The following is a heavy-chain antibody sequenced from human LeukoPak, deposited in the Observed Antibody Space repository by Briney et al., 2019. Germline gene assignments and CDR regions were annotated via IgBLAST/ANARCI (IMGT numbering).Heavy chain of an antibody. CDR1: GGSISSYY. CDR3: AGHHPRNTVDF. J-gene: IGHJ4*02. D-gene: IGHD2/OR15-2a*01. CDR2: ISDIGSI. Sequence: SETLSLTCTVSGGSISSYYWSWIRQPPGKGLEWIAYISDIGSINYNPSLKSRVTISLDSSKNQFSLKLSSVTAADTAVYYCAGHHPRNTVDFWGQGTLVTVSS. V-gene: IGHV4-59*08.